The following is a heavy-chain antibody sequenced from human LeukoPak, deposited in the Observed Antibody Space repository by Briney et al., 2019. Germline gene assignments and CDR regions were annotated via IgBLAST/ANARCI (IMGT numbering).Heavy chain of an antibody. CDR3: ARGSVWGSYPNWFDP. V-gene: IGHV4-4*07. Sequence: PSETLSLTCTVSGGSISSYYWSWIRQPAGKGLEWIGRIYTSGSTNYNPSLKGRVTMSVDTSKNQFSLKLSSVTAADTAVYYCARGSVWGSYPNWFDPWGQGTLVTVSS. CDR2: IYTSGST. CDR1: GGSISSYY. J-gene: IGHJ5*02. D-gene: IGHD3-16*02.